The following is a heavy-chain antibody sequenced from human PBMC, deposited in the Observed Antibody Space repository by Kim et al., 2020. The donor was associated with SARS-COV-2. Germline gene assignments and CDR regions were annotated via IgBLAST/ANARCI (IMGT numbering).Heavy chain of an antibody. CDR1: GFTVSSNY. V-gene: IGHV3-53*01. Sequence: GGSLRLSCAASGFTVSSNYMSWVRQAPGKGLEWVSVIYSGGSTYYADSVKGRFTISRDNSKNTLYLQMNSLRAEDTAVYYCARDQAAGGYGSVYYYGMDVWGQGTTVTVSS. D-gene: IGHD3-10*01. CDR3: ARDQAAGGYGSVYYYGMDV. J-gene: IGHJ6*02. CDR2: IYSGGST.